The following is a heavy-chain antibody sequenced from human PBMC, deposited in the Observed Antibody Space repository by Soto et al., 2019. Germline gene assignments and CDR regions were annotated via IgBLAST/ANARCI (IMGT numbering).Heavy chain of an antibody. CDR3: VKDGIRGIHIDK. CDR2: VSVDPGNT. CDR1: GFTLSSYP. J-gene: IGHJ4*02. V-gene: IGHV3-23*01. Sequence: SLRLSCTASGFTLSSYPMSWVRQTPGKGLQWVASVSVDPGNTYYADSVKGRFTISRDNSIYTLYLQMNNVTAEDTAIYYCVKDGIRGIHIDKWGQGTLVTVSS.